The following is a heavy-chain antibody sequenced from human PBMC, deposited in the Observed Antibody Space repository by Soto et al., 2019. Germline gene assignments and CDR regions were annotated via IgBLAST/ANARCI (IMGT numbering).Heavy chain of an antibody. J-gene: IGHJ6*03. Sequence: EVQLLESGGGLVQPGRSLRLSCAASGFTVSSYAMSWVRQAPGKGLEWVSAISGSGSTYSADSVKGRFTISRDSSKNTVYLEMNSLRAEDTAVYYCAKALRFTFTTGYYMDVWGRGTTVTVSS. CDR3: AKALRFTFTTGYYMDV. D-gene: IGHD3-16*01. V-gene: IGHV3-23*01. CDR1: GFTVSSYA. CDR2: ISGSGST.